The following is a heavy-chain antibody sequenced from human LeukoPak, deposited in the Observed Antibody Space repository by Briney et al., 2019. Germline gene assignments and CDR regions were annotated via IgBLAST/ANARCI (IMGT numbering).Heavy chain of an antibody. V-gene: IGHV4-59*08. CDR2: IYYSGST. Sequence: SETLSLTCTVSGGSISSYYWSWIRQPPGKGLEWIGYIYYSGSTNYNPSLKSRVTISVDTSKNQFSLKLSSVTAADTAVYYCARRTHVGGADYWGQGTLVTVSS. CDR1: GGSISSYY. D-gene: IGHD3-16*01. CDR3: ARRTHVGGADY. J-gene: IGHJ4*02.